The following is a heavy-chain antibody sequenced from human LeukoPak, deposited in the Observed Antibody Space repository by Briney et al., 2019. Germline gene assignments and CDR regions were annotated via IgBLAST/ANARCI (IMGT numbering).Heavy chain of an antibody. D-gene: IGHD2-21*01. CDR1: GGSFSGYY. CDR3: ARGRRYWVQTGRASAFDI. V-gene: IGHV4-34*01. Sequence: SETLSLTCAVYGGSFSGYYWSWIRQPPGKGLEWIGEINHSGSTNYNPSLKSRVTISVDTSENQFSLKLSSVTAADTAVYYCARGRRYWVQTGRASAFDIWGQGTMVTVSS. J-gene: IGHJ3*02. CDR2: INHSGST.